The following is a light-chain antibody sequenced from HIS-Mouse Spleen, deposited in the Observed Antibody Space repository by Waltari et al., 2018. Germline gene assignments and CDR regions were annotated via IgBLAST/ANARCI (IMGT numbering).Light chain of an antibody. CDR3: SSYTSSSTEV. J-gene: IGLJ2*01. Sequence: QSALTQPAAVSGSPRQSITLSRTGTSSDVGIYNPVSWYQQHPGKTPKLIIYEGSKRPSGVSNRFSGSTSGNTASLTISGLQAEDEADYYCSSYTSSSTEVFGGGTKLTVL. V-gene: IGLV2-14*02. CDR1: SSDVGIYNP. CDR2: EGS.